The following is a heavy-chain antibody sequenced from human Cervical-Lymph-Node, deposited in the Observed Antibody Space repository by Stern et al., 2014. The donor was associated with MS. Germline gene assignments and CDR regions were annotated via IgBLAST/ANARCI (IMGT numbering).Heavy chain of an antibody. Sequence: VQLVESGGGLVQPGGSLRLSCAASGFAFSRYWMHWVRQAPGKGLVGVSRINGDGTSTTYADSVKGRMTISKDNAKNMLYLQMDSLSAEDTAVYFCARASAPYGMDVWGPGTTVTVSS. D-gene: IGHD2-2*01. CDR1: GFAFSRYW. J-gene: IGHJ6*02. CDR2: INGDGTST. V-gene: IGHV3-74*03. CDR3: ARASAPYGMDV.